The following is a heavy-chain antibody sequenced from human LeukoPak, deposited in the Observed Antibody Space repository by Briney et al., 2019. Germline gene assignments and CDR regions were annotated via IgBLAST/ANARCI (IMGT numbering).Heavy chain of an antibody. CDR1: GFTFSSYA. D-gene: IGHD5-24*01. CDR3: AIYVEMATTMWDY. V-gene: IGHV3-30*04. J-gene: IGHJ4*02. CDR2: ISYDGSNK. Sequence: GGSLRLSCAASGFTFSSYAMHWVRQAPGKGLEWVAVISYDGSNKYYADSVKGRFTISRDNSKNTLYLQMNSLRSEDTAVYYCAIYVEMATTMWDYWGQGTLVTVSS.